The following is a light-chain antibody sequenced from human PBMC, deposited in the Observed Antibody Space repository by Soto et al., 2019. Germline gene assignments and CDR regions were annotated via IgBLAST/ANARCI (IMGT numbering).Light chain of an antibody. CDR2: GAS. CDR3: QLRSSWLT. V-gene: IGKV3D-20*02. CDR1: QSVSSTY. J-gene: IGKJ4*01. Sequence: MALTQSPGTQCLSPGGRGNLSCTASQSVSSTYLIWYQQKPGQAPRLLIYGASSRATGVPDRFSRCGSGTDFALPISRLEPEDFAIHSCQLRSSWLTFAGGTKVDIK.